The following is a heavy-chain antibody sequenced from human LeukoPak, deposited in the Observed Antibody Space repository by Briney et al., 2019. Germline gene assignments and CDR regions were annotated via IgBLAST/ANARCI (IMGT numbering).Heavy chain of an antibody. CDR2: IYPGDFDT. J-gene: IGHJ4*02. D-gene: IGHD4-17*01. V-gene: IGHV5-51*01. CDR1: GYSFTSYW. Sequence: GESLRISCKGSGYSFTSYWIAWVRQMPGKGLEWMGIIYPGDFDTRYSPSFQGQVTISADKSISTAYLQWSSLKASDTAVYYCARRAVTTGYFDYWGQGSLVTVSS. CDR3: ARRAVTTGYFDY.